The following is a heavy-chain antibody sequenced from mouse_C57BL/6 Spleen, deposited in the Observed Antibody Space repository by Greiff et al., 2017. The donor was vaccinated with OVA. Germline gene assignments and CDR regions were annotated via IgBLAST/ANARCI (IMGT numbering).Heavy chain of an antibody. D-gene: IGHD1-1*01. V-gene: IGHV1-82*01. CDR1: GYAFSSSW. CDR3: ARGRYGSSYGYFDY. CDR2: LYPGDGDT. Sequence: VKLMESGPELVKPGASVKISCKASGYAFSSSWMNWVKQRPGTGLEWIGRLYPGDGDTNYNGKFKGKATLTADKSSSTAYMQLSSLTSEDSAVYFCARGRYGSSYGYFDYWGQGTTLTVSS. J-gene: IGHJ2*01.